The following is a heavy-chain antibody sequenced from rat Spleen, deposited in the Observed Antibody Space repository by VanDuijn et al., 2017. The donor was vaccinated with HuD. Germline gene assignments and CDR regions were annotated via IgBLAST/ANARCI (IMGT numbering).Heavy chain of an antibody. D-gene: IGHD1-12*02. V-gene: IGHV3-3*01. CDR1: GYSITSGYG. CDR2: INSAGST. CDR3: ARNDGTYYYRFAY. J-gene: IGHJ3*01. Sequence: EVQLQESGPGLVKPSQSLSLTCSVTGYSITSGYGWNWIRKFPGNKLEWMGYINSAGSTNYNPSLKSRISITRDTSKNQFFLQVNSVTTEDTATYYCARNDGTYYYRFAYWGQGTLVTVSS.